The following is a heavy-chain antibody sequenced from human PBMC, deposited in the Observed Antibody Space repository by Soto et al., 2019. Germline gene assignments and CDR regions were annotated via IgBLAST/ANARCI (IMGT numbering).Heavy chain of an antibody. CDR3: ATSLYYYYYMDV. J-gene: IGHJ6*03. CDR1: GGSISSGGYY. Sequence: SETLSLTCTVSGGSISSGGYYWSWIRQHPGKGLEWIGYIYYSGSTYYNPSLKSRVTISVDTSKNQFSLKLSSVTAADTAVYYCATSLYYYYYMDVWGKGTTVTVSS. CDR2: IYYSGST. V-gene: IGHV4-31*03.